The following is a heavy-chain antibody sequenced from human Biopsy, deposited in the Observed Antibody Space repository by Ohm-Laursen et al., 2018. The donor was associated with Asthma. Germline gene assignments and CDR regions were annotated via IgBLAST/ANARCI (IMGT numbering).Heavy chain of an antibody. J-gene: IGHJ3*02. CDR2: VSSDGHNK. D-gene: IGHD3-22*01. CDR3: ARQSGQEYGDSIPFDT. CDR1: GFTFRSYA. V-gene: IGHV3-30-3*01. Sequence: SLRLSCSASGFTFRSYAMHWVRQAPVKGLEWVALVSSDGHNKYYEDSVKGRFTISRDNSRNRLYLQINSLTVEDSAVYFCARQSGQEYGDSIPFDTWGQGTKVAVSS.